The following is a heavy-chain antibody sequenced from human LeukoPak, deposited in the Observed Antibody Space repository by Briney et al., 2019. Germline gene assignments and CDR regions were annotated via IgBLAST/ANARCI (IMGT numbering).Heavy chain of an antibody. CDR2: IYYIGST. D-gene: IGHD2-2*01. V-gene: IGHV4-59*01. CDR3: ARDGVRYCSSTSCYGLGWFDP. J-gene: IGHJ5*02. Sequence: SETLSLTCTVSGGSISSYYWSWIRQPPGKGLEWIGYIYYIGSTNYNPSLKSRVTISVDTSKNQFSLKLSSVTDADTAVYYCARDGVRYCSSTSCYGLGWFDPWGQGTLVTVSS. CDR1: GGSISSYY.